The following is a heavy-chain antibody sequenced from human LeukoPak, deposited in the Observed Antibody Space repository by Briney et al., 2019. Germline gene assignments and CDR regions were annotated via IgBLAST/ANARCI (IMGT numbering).Heavy chain of an antibody. V-gene: IGHV1-8*03. CDR2: MNPNSGNT. CDR1: GYTFTSYD. CDR3: AVLWSGYYEFDY. D-gene: IGHD3-3*01. Sequence: EASVKVSCKASGYTFTSYDINWVRQATGQGLEWMGWMNPNSGNTGYAQKFQGRVTITRNTSISTAYMELSSLRSEDTAVYYCAVLWSGYYEFDYWGQGTLVTVSS. J-gene: IGHJ4*02.